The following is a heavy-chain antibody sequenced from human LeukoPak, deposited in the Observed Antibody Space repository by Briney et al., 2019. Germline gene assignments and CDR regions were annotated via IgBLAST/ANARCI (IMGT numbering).Heavy chain of an antibody. D-gene: IGHD3-16*02. Sequence: PGGSLRLSCTAWEFILSDYYTSWIRQAPGKGLEWVSYISSSSSDTKYADSVKGRFTISRDNAKNSLYLQMNSLRVEDTAVYYCAKDCRGSGGFSDSLYYWGQGTLVTVSS. J-gene: IGHJ4*02. CDR1: EFILSDYY. V-gene: IGHV3-11*05. CDR2: ISSSSSDT. CDR3: AKDCRGSGGFSDSLYY.